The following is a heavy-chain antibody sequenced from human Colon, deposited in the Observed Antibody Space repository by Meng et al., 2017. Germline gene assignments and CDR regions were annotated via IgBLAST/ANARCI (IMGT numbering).Heavy chain of an antibody. V-gene: IGHV4-59*01. CDR2: VYYGGSS. J-gene: IGHJ4*02. CDR1: GGSISSYS. CDR3: ARGNWGHYFFAS. D-gene: IGHD7-27*01. Sequence: SETLSLTCTVSGGSISSYSWNWVRQPPGKGLEWIGYVYYGGSSSYNPSLKSRVTISVATSKTQFSLMLTSLTAADTAMYYCARGNWGHYFFASWGQGALVTVSS.